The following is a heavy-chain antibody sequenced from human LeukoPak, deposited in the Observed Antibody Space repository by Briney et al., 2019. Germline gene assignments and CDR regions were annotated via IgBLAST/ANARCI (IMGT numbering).Heavy chain of an antibody. CDR1: GGSISGYY. D-gene: IGHD3-16*01. CDR2: IYYCGST. CDR3: ARYGLAYTYDF. V-gene: IGHV4-59*01. Sequence: SETLSLTCSVSGGSISGYYWSWIRQPPGKGLEWIGYIYYCGSTNYNPSLKSRVAMSVDTSKNQFSLKLSSVTAADTAVYYCARYGLAYTYDFWGQGTLGTVSS. J-gene: IGHJ4*02.